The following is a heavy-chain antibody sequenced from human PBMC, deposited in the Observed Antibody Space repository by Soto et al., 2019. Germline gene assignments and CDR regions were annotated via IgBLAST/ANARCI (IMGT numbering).Heavy chain of an antibody. CDR3: ARGRGVDV. J-gene: IGHJ6*02. Sequence: EVLLVESGGGLVQPGGSLRLSCAASGFTFSSYSMSWVRQAPGKGLEWVANIKQDGSEKYYVDSVKGRFTISRDNAKNSLYLQMNSLRAEDTAVYYCARGRGVDVWGQGTTVTVSS. CDR1: GFTFSSYS. V-gene: IGHV3-7*01. CDR2: IKQDGSEK.